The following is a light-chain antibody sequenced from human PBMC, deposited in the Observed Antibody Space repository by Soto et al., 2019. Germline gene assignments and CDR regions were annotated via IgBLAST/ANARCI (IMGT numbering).Light chain of an antibody. CDR3: QQRSNWPRGT. J-gene: IGKJ1*01. CDR2: DAS. Sequence: EIVMTQSPATLSVSPGEGATLACRASQSLSSSLAWYQQKPGQAPRLLIYDASNRATGIPARFSGSGSGTDFTLTISSLEPEDFAVYYCQQRSNWPRGTFGQGTKVDIK. CDR1: QSLSSS. V-gene: IGKV3-11*01.